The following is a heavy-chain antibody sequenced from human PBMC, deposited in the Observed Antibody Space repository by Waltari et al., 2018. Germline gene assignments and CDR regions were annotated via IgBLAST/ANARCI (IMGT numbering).Heavy chain of an antibody. Sequence: QITLKESGPALVKPTQTLTLTCSVSGFSISPNTVGAGWVRRTPGKALEWLALIYWDDDTRFSPTLKSRLTVTRDTSKNQVVLTMTNMDPLDTGTYFCAHRRWDSSGWSGVWFDPWGQGTLVTVSS. V-gene: IGHV2-5*02. CDR1: GFSISPNTVG. J-gene: IGHJ5*02. CDR3: AHRRWDSSGWSGVWFDP. D-gene: IGHD6-19*01. CDR2: IYWDDDT.